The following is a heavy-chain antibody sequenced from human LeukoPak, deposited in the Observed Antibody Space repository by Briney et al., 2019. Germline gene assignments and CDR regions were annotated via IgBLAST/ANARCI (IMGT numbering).Heavy chain of an antibody. D-gene: IGHD2-15*01. CDR2: ISSSSSYI. Sequence: GGSLRLSCAASGFTFSSYSMNWVRQAPGKGLEWVSSISSSSSYIYYAGSVKGRFTISRDNAKNSLYLRMNSLRAEDTAVYYCASCSGGSCYLDYWGQGTLVTVSS. J-gene: IGHJ4*02. CDR1: GFTFSSYS. V-gene: IGHV3-21*01. CDR3: ASCSGGSCYLDY.